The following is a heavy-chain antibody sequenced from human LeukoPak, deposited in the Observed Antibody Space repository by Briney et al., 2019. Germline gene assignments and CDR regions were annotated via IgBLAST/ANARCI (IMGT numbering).Heavy chain of an antibody. D-gene: IGHD6-13*01. V-gene: IGHV3-21*04. Sequence: GGSLRLSCAASGFIFTNYNLNWVRQAPGKGLEWISSISGGSTYIYYADSVRGRFTISRDNAKNSLYLQMNSLRAEDMALYYCAKDGGSSNWYYFDYWGQGTLVTVSS. J-gene: IGHJ4*02. CDR3: AKDGGSSNWYYFDY. CDR1: GFIFTNYN. CDR2: ISGGSTYI.